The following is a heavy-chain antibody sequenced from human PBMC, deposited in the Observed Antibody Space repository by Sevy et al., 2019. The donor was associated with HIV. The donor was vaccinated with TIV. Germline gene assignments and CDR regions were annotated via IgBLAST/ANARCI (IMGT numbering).Heavy chain of an antibody. CDR1: GYTFTSYG. CDR2: ISAYNGNT. Sequence: ASVKVSCKASGYTFTSYGISWVRQAPGQGREWMGWISAYNGNTNYAQKLQGRVTMTTATSTSIDYMELSSLRSDDTAVYYCARDRLPDSFDYWGQGTLVTVSS. CDR3: ARDRLPDSFDY. V-gene: IGHV1-18*01. J-gene: IGHJ4*02. D-gene: IGHD2-2*01.